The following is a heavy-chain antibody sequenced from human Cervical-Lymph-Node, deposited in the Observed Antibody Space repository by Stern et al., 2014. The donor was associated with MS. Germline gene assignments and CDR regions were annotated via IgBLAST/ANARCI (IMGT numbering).Heavy chain of an antibody. V-gene: IGHV1-69*01. Sequence: VQLVESGAEVKKPRSSVKVSCRTSGGTFSNPAFSWIRQAPGQGLDWMGAIIPIFGTATYAQRFQGRVTISAHESTNTAYMELSSLRSEDTAVYYCATSAGFYSAMDVWGPGTTVAVSS. CDR1: GGTFSNPA. CDR2: IIPIFGTA. D-gene: IGHD2-21*01. J-gene: IGHJ6*02. CDR3: ATSAGFYSAMDV.